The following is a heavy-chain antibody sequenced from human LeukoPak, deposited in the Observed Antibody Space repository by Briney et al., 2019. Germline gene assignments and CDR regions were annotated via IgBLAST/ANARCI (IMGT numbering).Heavy chain of an antibody. CDR1: GFSLSTSGVG. CDR2: IYWDDDK. J-gene: IGHJ1*01. Sequence: ESGPTLVNPTQTLTLTCTFSGFSLSTSGVGVGWIRQPPGKALEWLALIYWDDDKRYSPSLKSRLTITKDTSKNQVVLIMTNMDPVDTATYYCARLIAAADAEYFQHWGQGTLVTVSS. CDR3: ARLIAAADAEYFQH. V-gene: IGHV2-5*02. D-gene: IGHD6-13*01.